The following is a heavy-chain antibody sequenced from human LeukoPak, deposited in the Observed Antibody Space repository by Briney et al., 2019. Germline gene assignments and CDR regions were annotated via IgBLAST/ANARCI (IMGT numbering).Heavy chain of an antibody. CDR3: ARDRAIVVVPAALFDY. Sequence: ASVKFSCKASGYTFTSYGISWVRQAPGQGLEWMGWISAYNGNTNYAQKLQGRVTMTTDTSTSTAYMELRSLRSDDTAVYYCARDRAIVVVPAALFDYWGQGTLVTVSA. D-gene: IGHD2-2*01. J-gene: IGHJ4*02. CDR2: ISAYNGNT. CDR1: GYTFTSYG. V-gene: IGHV1-18*01.